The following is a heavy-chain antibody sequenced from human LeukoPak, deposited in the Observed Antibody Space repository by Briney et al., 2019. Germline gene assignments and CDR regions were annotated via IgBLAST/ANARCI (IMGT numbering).Heavy chain of an antibody. D-gene: IGHD2-15*01. J-gene: IGHJ5*02. CDR1: GGSFSGYY. CDR2: INHSGST. Sequence: SETLSLTCAVYGGSFSGYYWSWIRQPPGKGLEWIGEINHSGSTNYNPSLKSRVTISVDRSKNQFSLKLSSVTAADTAVYYCARRGSYCSGGSCYHFDPWGQGTLVTVSS. V-gene: IGHV4-34*01. CDR3: ARRGSYCSGGSCYHFDP.